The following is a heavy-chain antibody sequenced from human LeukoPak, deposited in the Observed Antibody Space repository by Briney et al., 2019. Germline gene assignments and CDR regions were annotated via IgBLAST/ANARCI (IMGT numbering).Heavy chain of an antibody. CDR3: ARGVRQQLVYWFDP. V-gene: IGHV4-34*01. CDR1: GGSFSGYY. CDR2: INHSGST. Sequence: PSETLSLTCAVYGGSFSGYYWSWIRQPPGKGLEWIGEINHSGSTNYNPSLKSRVTISVDTSKNQFSLKLSSVTAADTAVYYCARGVRQQLVYWFDPWGQGTLVTVSS. J-gene: IGHJ5*02. D-gene: IGHD6-13*01.